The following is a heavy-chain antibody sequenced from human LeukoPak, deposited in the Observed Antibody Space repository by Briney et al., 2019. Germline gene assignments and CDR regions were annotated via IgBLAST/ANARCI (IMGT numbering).Heavy chain of an antibody. D-gene: IGHD6-13*01. CDR1: GFSLSTSGMC. J-gene: IGHJ4*02. CDR3: ARSYLPTIAAARRYFDY. CDR2: IDWDDDK. V-gene: IGHV2-70*11. Sequence: APGPTLVNPTQTLTLTCTFSGFSLSTSGMCVSWIRQPPGKALEWLARIDWDDDKYYSASLKTRLTISKDTSKNQVVLTMTTMDPVDTATYYCARSYLPTIAAARRYFDYWGQGILVTVSS.